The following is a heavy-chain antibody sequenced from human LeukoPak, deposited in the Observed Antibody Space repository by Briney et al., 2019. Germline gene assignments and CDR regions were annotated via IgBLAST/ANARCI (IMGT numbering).Heavy chain of an antibody. V-gene: IGHV3-23*01. CDR1: GFTFSSYA. Sequence: PGGSLRLSCAASGFTFSSYAMNWVRQAPGKGLEWVSVVYGGGDKTYYADSVKGRFAISRDNSKNTLYLQMNSLRVDDTAVYYCAKERSSGLHDAFDIWGQGQWSPSLQ. CDR2: VYGGGDKT. D-gene: IGHD6-6*01. CDR3: AKERSSGLHDAFDI. J-gene: IGHJ3*02.